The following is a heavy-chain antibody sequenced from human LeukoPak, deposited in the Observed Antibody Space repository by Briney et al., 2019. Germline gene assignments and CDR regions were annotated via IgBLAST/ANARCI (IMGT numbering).Heavy chain of an antibody. J-gene: IGHJ4*02. D-gene: IGHD3-10*01. CDR2: IKQDESEE. CDR3: VRDKGGLLRVFDY. Sequence: GGSLRLSCAASEFTFSSHWMSWIRQAPGKGLEWVANIKQDESEEFYVDSVKGRFTISRDNAKQSLYLQMDSLRAEDTAVYYCVRDKGGLLRVFDYWGQGTLVTVSS. V-gene: IGHV3-7*01. CDR1: EFTFSSHW.